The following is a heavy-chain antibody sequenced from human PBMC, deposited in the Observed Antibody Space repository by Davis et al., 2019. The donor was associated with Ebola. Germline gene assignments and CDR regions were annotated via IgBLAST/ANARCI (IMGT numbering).Heavy chain of an antibody. J-gene: IGHJ4*02. CDR1: GGTFITYA. CDR3: ARDLGTAMATE. Sequence: SVKVSCKASGGTFITYAIDWVRQAPGQGLEWMGRIIPMLGIPNYAQRFQGRVTITADKSTSTAYMELSSLRSEDTAMYYCARDLGTAMATEWGQGTLVTVSS. V-gene: IGHV1-69*04. CDR2: IIPMLGIP. D-gene: IGHD5-18*01.